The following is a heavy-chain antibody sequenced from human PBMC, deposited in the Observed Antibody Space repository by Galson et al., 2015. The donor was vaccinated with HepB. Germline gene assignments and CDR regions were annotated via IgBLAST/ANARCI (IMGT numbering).Heavy chain of an antibody. CDR1: GFTFSNSG. D-gene: IGHD3-16*01. CDR3: AKDAYRSSYYFDF. V-gene: IGHV3-33*06. J-gene: IGHJ4*02. CDR2: VWPDGYKK. Sequence: SLRLSCAASGFTFSNSGMHWVRQAPGKGLEWVAVVWPDGYKKYYADSVQGRFTISRDNSKNTLFLQMDSLRAEDTAVYYCAKDAYRSSYYFDFWGQGTVVTVSS.